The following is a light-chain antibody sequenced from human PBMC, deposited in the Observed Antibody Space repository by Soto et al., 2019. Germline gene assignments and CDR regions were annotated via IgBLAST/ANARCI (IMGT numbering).Light chain of an antibody. Sequence: EIELTQSPATLSLSPGEGATLSCRASQSVSSYLAWYQQKPGQAPRLLIYDASNRATGIPARFSGSGSGTDFTLTISSLEPEDFAVYYCQQRSNWPPEYTFGQGTKLEIK. V-gene: IGKV3-11*01. CDR2: DAS. J-gene: IGKJ2*01. CDR3: QQRSNWPPEYT. CDR1: QSVSSY.